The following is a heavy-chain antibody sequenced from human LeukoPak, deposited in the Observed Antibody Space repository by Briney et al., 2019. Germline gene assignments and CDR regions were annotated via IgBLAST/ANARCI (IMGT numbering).Heavy chain of an antibody. D-gene: IGHD1-26*01. V-gene: IGHV1-69*13. CDR3: ARVSLPSEYSGSFDY. Sequence: SVKVSCKASGGTFSSYAISWVRQAPGQGLEWMGGIIPIFGTANYAQKFQGRVTITADESTSTAYMELSSLRSEDTAVYYCARVSLPSEYSGSFDYWGQGTLVTISS. CDR2: IIPIFGTA. J-gene: IGHJ4*02. CDR1: GGTFSSYA.